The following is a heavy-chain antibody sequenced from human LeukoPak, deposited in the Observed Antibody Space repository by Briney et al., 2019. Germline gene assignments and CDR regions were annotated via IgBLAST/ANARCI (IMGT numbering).Heavy chain of an antibody. Sequence: SQTLSLTCTVSGGSISSGGYYWSWIRQHPGKGLEWIGYIYYSGSTYYNPSLKSRVTISVDTSKNQFSLKLSSVTAADTAVYYCAMVEVVVVPAAIHAEYFQHWGQGTLVTVSS. CDR1: GGSISSGGYY. D-gene: IGHD2-2*01. CDR3: AMVEVVVVPAAIHAEYFQH. CDR2: IYYSGST. V-gene: IGHV4-31*03. J-gene: IGHJ1*01.